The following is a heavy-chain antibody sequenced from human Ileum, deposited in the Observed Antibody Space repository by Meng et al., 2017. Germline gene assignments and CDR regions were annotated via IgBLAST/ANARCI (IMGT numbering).Heavy chain of an antibody. CDR1: GFSFSMFG. J-gene: IGHJ4*02. D-gene: IGHD2-2*01. CDR2: TSFDGSET. Sequence: QVQLVESGGGVVQPGRSLRLSCAASGFSFSMFGMHWVRQAPGKGLEWVAVTSFDGSETYYADSVKGRFTISRDNSKNTLYLQMNSLRAEDTAVYYCAKDPDCTRTNCYMGFAFYFDYWGQGTLVTVSS. CDR3: AKDPDCTRTNCYMGFAFYFDY. V-gene: IGHV3-30*18.